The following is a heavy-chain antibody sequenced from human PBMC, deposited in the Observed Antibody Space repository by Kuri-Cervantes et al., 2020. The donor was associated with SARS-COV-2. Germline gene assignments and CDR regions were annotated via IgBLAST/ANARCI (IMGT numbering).Heavy chain of an antibody. D-gene: IGHD2-2*01. CDR3: ATSQLPNAHFDY. V-gene: IGHV4-34*01. J-gene: IGHJ4*02. CDR1: GGSFSGYY. CDR2: IYHSGST. Sequence: GSLRLSCAVYGGSFSGYYWSWIRQPPGKGLEWIGYIYHSGSTYYNPSLKSRVTISVDRSKNQFSLKLSSVTAADTAVYYCATSQLPNAHFDYWGQGTLVTVSS.